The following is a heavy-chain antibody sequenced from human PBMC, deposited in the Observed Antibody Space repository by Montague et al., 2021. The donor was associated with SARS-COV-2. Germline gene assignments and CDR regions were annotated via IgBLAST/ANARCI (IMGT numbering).Heavy chain of an antibody. V-gene: IGHV3-74*01. CDR1: GFTFSSYW. J-gene: IGHJ4*02. CDR2: INSDGSST. D-gene: IGHD5-12*01. Sequence: SLRLSCAASGFTFSSYWMHWVRQAPGKGLVWVSRINSDGSSTSYADSVKGRFTISRDNAKNTLYLQMNSQRAEDTAVYYCARDIVAPYYFDYWGQGTLVTVSS. CDR3: ARDIVAPYYFDY.